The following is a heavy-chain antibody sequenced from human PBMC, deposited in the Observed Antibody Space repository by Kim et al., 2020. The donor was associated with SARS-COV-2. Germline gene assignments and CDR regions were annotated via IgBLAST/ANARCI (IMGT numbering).Heavy chain of an antibody. D-gene: IGHD6-13*01. CDR2: IHSSGST. Sequence: SETLSLTCIISSGSISTNYWSWIRQPPGKGLEWIGYIHSSGSTNYNPSLNSRVTISVATSKNQFSLRLSSVTAADTAVYFCARAYSGSWYYFDYWGPGNLVTVSS. V-gene: IGHV4-59*08. CDR3: ARAYSGSWYYFDY. J-gene: IGHJ4*02. CDR1: SGSISTNY.